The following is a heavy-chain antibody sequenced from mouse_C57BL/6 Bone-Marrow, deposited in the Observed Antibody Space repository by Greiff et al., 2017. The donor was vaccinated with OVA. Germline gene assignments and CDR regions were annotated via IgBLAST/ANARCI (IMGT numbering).Heavy chain of an antibody. Sequence: QVQLQQPGAELVRPGSSVKLSCKASGYTFTSYWMPWVKQRPIQGLEWIGNIDPSDSETHYNQKFKDKATLTVDKYSRTAYMQLSSLTSEDSSVDYCARGWYIYYYGSPGYWGQGTTLTVSS. CDR1: GYTFTSYW. V-gene: IGHV1-52*01. D-gene: IGHD1-1*01. J-gene: IGHJ2*01. CDR2: IDPSDSET. CDR3: ARGWYIYYYGSPGY.